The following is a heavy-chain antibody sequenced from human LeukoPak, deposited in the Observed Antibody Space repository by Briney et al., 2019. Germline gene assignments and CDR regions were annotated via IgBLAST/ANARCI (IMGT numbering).Heavy chain of an antibody. CDR2: ILDVGNDK. D-gene: IGHD5-18*01. J-gene: IGHJ4*02. V-gene: IGHV3-30-3*01. CDR1: GFPFSNYA. CDR3: ARDRVTAMGL. Sequence: GGSLRLSCAASGFPFSNYAMHWVRQAPGEGLEWVVIILDVGNDKYSTDCVKCRFTISRDKSKCTLYLQMSSLRAEVTAVYYCARDRVTAMGLWGQGTLVTVSS.